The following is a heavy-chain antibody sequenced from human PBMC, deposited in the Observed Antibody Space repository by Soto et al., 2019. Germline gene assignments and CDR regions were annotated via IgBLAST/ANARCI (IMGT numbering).Heavy chain of an antibody. CDR2: VTPMFGTP. J-gene: IGHJ4*02. D-gene: IGHD3-22*01. Sequence: ASVKVSCKASGGTFSRYTITWVRQAPGQGLEWMGGVTPMFGTPNYAQKFQGRVTITADESTSTAYMELSSLRSEDTAMYYCARDGTLYDSSAYYYLYWGQGTLVTVSS. V-gene: IGHV1-69*13. CDR1: GGTFSRYT. CDR3: ARDGTLYDSSAYYYLY.